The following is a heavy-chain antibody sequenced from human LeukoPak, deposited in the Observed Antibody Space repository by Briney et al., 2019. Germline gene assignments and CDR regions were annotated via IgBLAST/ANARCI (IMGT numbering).Heavy chain of an antibody. V-gene: IGHV3-30*03. Sequence: GGSLRLSCAASGFTFSNYGMHWVRQAPGKGLEWVATISYDGSYKFSADSVKGRVTISRDNSKNTLYLQMNSLRAEDTAVYYCAGEGGAYGDYLIGYWGQGTLVTVSS. CDR1: GFTFSNYG. D-gene: IGHD4-17*01. CDR2: ISYDGSYK. CDR3: AGEGGAYGDYLIGY. J-gene: IGHJ4*02.